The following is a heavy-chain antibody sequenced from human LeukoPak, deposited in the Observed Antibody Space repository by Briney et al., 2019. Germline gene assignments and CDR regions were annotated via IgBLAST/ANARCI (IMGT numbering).Heavy chain of an antibody. V-gene: IGHV3-7*01. Sequence: GGSLRLSCAASGFTFSSNWMSWVRQAPGKGLEWVANIKQDGSEKYYVDSVKGRFTISRDNAKNSLYLQMNSLRAGDTAVYYCARSRPPYSSGAFGGWGQGTLVTVSS. D-gene: IGHD6-19*01. J-gene: IGHJ4*02. CDR3: ARSRPPYSSGAFGG. CDR1: GFTFSSNW. CDR2: IKQDGSEK.